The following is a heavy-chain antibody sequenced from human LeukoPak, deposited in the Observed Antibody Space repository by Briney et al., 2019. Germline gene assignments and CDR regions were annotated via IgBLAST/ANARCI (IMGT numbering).Heavy chain of an antibody. V-gene: IGHV3-48*02. J-gene: IGHJ3*02. Sequence: GRSLRLSCAASGFTFSSYGMHWVRQAPGKGLEWVSYISSSSSTIYYADSVKGRFTISRDNAKNSLYLQMNSLRDEDTAVYYCAREGYCSGGSCYLSAFDIWGQGTMVTVSS. CDR3: AREGYCSGGSCYLSAFDI. CDR1: GFTFSSYG. CDR2: ISSSSSTI. D-gene: IGHD2-15*01.